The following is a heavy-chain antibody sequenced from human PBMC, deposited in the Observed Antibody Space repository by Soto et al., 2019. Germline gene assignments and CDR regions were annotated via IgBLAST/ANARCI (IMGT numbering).Heavy chain of an antibody. V-gene: IGHV1-69*01. CDR1: GGIFSSYA. CDR2: IIRLFDTA. J-gene: IGHJ6*02. Sequence: QVQLVQSGADVKKPGSSVKVSCKASGGIFSSYAISWVRQAPGQGLEWMGGIIRLFDTANYAQKFQGRVTITADESTSTAYMELSSLRSEDTAVYYCASAGVSMVRGVPAPYYHYGLDVWGQGTTVTVSS. D-gene: IGHD3-10*01. CDR3: ASAGVSMVRGVPAPYYHYGLDV.